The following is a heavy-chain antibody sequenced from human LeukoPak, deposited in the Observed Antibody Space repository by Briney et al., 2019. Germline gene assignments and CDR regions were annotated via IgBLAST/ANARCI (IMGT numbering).Heavy chain of an antibody. D-gene: IGHD6-19*01. CDR2: IYPGDSDT. J-gene: IGHJ4*02. CDR3: ARHSSGWGSHFDY. Sequence: GESLKISCKGSGYSLTSYWLAWVRQMPGKGLEWMGIIYPGDSDTKYSPSLQGQVTISADKSISTAYLQWSSLKASDTAMYYCARHSSGWGSHFDYWGQGTLVTVSS. V-gene: IGHV5-51*01. CDR1: GYSLTSYW.